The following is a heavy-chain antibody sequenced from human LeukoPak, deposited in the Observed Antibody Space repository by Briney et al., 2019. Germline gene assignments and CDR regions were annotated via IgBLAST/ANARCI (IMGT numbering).Heavy chain of an antibody. V-gene: IGHV3-48*01. Sequence: GGSLRLSCAASGFTFSSYSMNWVRQAPGKGLEWVSYISSSSSTIYYADSVKGRFTISRDNAKNSLYLQMNSLRAEDTAVYYCARTAAGTSAYFDLWGRGTLVTVSS. J-gene: IGHJ2*01. CDR2: ISSSSSTI. CDR3: ARTAAGTSAYFDL. CDR1: GFTFSSYS. D-gene: IGHD6-13*01.